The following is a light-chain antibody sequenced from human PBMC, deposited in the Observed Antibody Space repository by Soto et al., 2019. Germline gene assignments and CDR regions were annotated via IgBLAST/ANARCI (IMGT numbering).Light chain of an antibody. V-gene: IGKV3-20*01. CDR3: QQFSSYPLT. CDR2: EES. Sequence: VLTQCPGTLSLSPGDSATLTCRGSQTVRNNYLAWYQQRTGKAPRLLIYEESSSATGIPDRLSGGGSGTDLNLTISRLEPEDFAVYYCQQFSSYPLTFGGGTKVDI. J-gene: IGKJ4*01. CDR1: QTVRNNY.